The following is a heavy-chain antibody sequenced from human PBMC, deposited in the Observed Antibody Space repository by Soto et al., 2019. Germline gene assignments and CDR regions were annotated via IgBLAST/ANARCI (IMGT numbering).Heavy chain of an antibody. D-gene: IGHD2-2*01. V-gene: IGHV1-18*01. CDR1: GYTFSNYG. J-gene: IGHJ5*02. CDR2: ISLYSDGT. Sequence: QVQLVQSGGEVKRPGASVKVSCKTSGYTFSNYGITWVRQAPGQPLEWLGRISLYSDGTNYAQKSKGRVSTTTDTCTSTAYMELWSLRSDDTAVYYCARVVPGADAWFGPWGQGTLVTVSS. CDR3: ARVVPGADAWFGP.